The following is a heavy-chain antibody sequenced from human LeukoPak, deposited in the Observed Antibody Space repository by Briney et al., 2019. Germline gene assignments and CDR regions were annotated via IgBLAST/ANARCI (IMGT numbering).Heavy chain of an antibody. V-gene: IGHV4-38-2*02. CDR1: GYSISSGYY. J-gene: IGHJ3*02. Sequence: PSETLSLTCTVSGYSISSGYYWGWSRQPPGKVLEWIGIIGYSGSTNYNPSLKSRVTISVDTSKNQFSLKLSSVTAADTAVYYCARVWDSSGYYYAFDIWGQGTMVTVSS. D-gene: IGHD3-22*01. CDR3: ARVWDSSGYYYAFDI. CDR2: IGYSGST.